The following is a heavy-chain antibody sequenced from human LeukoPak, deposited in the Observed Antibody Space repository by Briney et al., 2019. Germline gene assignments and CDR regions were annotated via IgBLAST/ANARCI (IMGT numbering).Heavy chain of an antibody. V-gene: IGHV3-49*04. CDR3: TRVAPQVTYYYYGTDV. J-gene: IGHJ6*02. Sequence: PGGSLRLSCTASGFTSGDYAMSWVRQAPGKGLEWVGFIRSKAYGGTTEYAASVKGRFTISRDDSKSIAYLQMNSLKTEDTAVYYCTRVAPQVTYYYYGTDVWGQGTTVTVSS. D-gene: IGHD3-10*01. CDR1: GFTSGDYA. CDR2: IRSKAYGGTT.